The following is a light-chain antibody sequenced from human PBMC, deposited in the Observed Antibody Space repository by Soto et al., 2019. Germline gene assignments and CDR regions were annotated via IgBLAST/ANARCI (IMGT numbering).Light chain of an antibody. J-gene: IGLJ2*01. CDR3: ISFTTANIL. CDR1: SSDLDYYNS. CDR2: EVS. V-gene: IGLV2-14*01. Sequence: QSVLTQPASVSGSPGQSITISCTGTSSDLDYYNSVSWYQHHPGKAPKLILYEVSYRPSGVSNRFSGSKTGNTASLTISDLQAEDEAHYYCISFTTANILFGGGTKLTVL.